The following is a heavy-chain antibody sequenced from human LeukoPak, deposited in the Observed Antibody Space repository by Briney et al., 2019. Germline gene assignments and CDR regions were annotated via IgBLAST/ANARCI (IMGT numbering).Heavy chain of an antibody. CDR1: GGSISSYY. Sequence: PSETLSLTCTVSGGSISSYYWSWIRQPPGKGLEWIGYIYYSGSTNYNPSLKSRVTISVDTSKNQFSLKLSSVTAADTAVYYCARDVPGDYYYYYYMDVWGKGTTVTVSS. V-gene: IGHV4-59*01. D-gene: IGHD7-27*01. CDR2: IYYSGST. J-gene: IGHJ6*03. CDR3: ARDVPGDYYYYYYMDV.